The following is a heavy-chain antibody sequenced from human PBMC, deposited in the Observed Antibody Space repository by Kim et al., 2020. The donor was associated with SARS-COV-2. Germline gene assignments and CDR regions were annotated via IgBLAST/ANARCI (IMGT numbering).Heavy chain of an antibody. V-gene: IGHV4-59*01. CDR1: GGSITNYY. CDR3: ARSPWTCHGRVLGY. D-gene: IGHD5-12*01. CDR2: FSYTGRS. J-gene: IGHJ4*02. Sequence: SETLSLTCSVSGGSITNYYWNWIRQPPGKALEWIGCFSYTGRSDYNPSLANRVSISADTSKNQLSLKLNSVTAADTAVYYCARSPWTCHGRVLGYWGQGILVTVSS.